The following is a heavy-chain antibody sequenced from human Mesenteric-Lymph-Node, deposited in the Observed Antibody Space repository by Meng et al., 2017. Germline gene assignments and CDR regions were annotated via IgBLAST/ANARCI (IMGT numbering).Heavy chain of an antibody. CDR1: GFTFDDYG. Sequence: GESLKISCAASGFTFDDYGMSWVRQAPGKGLEWVSGINWNGGSTGYADSVKGRFTISRDNAKNSLYLQMNSLRAEDTALYYCESISSGYRDAFDIWGQGPMVTVSS. CDR2: INWNGGST. D-gene: IGHD3-22*01. V-gene: IGHV3-20*04. J-gene: IGHJ3*02. CDR3: ESISSGYRDAFDI.